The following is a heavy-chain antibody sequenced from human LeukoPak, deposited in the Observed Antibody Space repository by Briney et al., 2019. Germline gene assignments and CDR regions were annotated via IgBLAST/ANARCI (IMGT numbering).Heavy chain of an antibody. CDR3: ARSGDYYDSSGSLGDY. V-gene: IGHV3-66*01. CDR2: IYSGGTT. CDR1: GFSFSDYY. Sequence: PGGSLRLSCAASGFSFSDYYMSWVRQAPGKGLEWVSVIYSGGTTFYADSVKGRFTISRDNSKNTLYLQMNSLRAEDTAVYYCARSGDYYDSSGSLGDYWGQGTLVTVSS. D-gene: IGHD3-22*01. J-gene: IGHJ4*02.